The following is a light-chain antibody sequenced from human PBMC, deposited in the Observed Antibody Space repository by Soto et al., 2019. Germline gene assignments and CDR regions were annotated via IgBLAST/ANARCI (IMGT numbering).Light chain of an antibody. J-gene: IGLJ2*01. CDR1: SSNIGSNY. Sequence: QSVLTQPPSASVTPGQRVTISCSGSSSNIGSNYVYWYQQLPGTAPKLLIYRNNQRPSGVPDRFSGSKSGPSASLAISGVRSEDEADYSCTAWDDTLRGPLFGGGTKLTVL. V-gene: IGLV1-47*01. CDR3: TAWDDTLRGPL. CDR2: RNN.